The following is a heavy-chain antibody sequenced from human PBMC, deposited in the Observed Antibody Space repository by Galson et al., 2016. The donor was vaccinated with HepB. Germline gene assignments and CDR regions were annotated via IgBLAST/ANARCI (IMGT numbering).Heavy chain of an antibody. CDR3: ARSTIMLTGPDGALDY. CDR2: MNHRGST. V-gene: IGHV4-34*01. CDR1: GESFSGNY. Sequence: SETLSLTCAVYGESFSGNYWSWIRQPPGKGLEWLGEMNHRGSTNYNPSVKSRVTISVDKSKNQFSLNLTSVTAADTAVYYCARSTIMLTGPDGALDYWGQGTLVSVSS. D-gene: IGHD3-9*01. J-gene: IGHJ4*02.